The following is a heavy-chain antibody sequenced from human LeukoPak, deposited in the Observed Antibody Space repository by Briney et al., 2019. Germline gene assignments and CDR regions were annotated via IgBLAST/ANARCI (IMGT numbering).Heavy chain of an antibody. CDR2: ITSDGSTT. CDR3: ARGAYYYED. Sequence: GGSLRLSCTASGFTFSMYWMHWVRQAPGKGPVWVSRITSDGSTTIYADSVKGRFTISRDNAKNTLYLQMNSLRAEDTAVYYCARGAYYYEDWGQGTLVTVSS. D-gene: IGHD3-22*01. V-gene: IGHV3-74*01. J-gene: IGHJ4*02. CDR1: GFTFSMYW.